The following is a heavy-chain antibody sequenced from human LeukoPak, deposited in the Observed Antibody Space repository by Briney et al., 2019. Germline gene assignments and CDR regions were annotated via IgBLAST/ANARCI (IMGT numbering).Heavy chain of an antibody. CDR1: GGTFSSYA. V-gene: IGHV1-69*13. J-gene: IGHJ6*03. Sequence: SSVKVSCKASGGTFSSYAISWVRQAPGQGLEWMGGIIPIFGRANYAQKFQGRVTITADESTSTAYMELRSVRYEDTAVYYCARARRRRCSSWYVSYYYYRDVWGKGTTVTVS. D-gene: IGHD6-13*01. CDR3: ARARRRRCSSWYVSYYYYRDV. CDR2: IIPIFGRA.